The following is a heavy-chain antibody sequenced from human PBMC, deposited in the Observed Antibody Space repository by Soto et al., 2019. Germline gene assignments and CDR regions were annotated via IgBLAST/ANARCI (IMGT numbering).Heavy chain of an antibody. D-gene: IGHD6-13*01. Sequence: QVQLQESGPGLVKPSQTLSLTCSVSGGSISTGVWYWSWVREHPGKGLVWIGDIYNRGTTSYNPSLGSRVTISRDTSKNQVSLKVNSVTAADTAVYYCARVSAGGTRWFDSWGQGIRVTVSS. CDR2: IYNRGTT. CDR3: ARVSAGGTRWFDS. V-gene: IGHV4-31*03. J-gene: IGHJ5*01. CDR1: GGSISTGVWY.